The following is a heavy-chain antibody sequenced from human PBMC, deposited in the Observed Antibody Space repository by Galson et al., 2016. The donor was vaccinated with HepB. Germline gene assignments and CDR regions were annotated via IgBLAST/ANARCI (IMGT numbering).Heavy chain of an antibody. D-gene: IGHD3-22*01. J-gene: IGHJ1*01. V-gene: IGHV3-9*01. CDR2: VSWNSGRI. CDR3: AKDVSPQYDSTGYFTLRYIQH. CDR1: GLRFDDHA. Sequence: SLRLSCAASGLRFDDHAMHWVRQAPGKGLEWVAGVSWNSGRIGYADSVKGRFTISRDNANNSLHLQMNTLRPEDTALYYCAKDVSPQYDSTGYFTLRYIQHWGQGTLVTVSS.